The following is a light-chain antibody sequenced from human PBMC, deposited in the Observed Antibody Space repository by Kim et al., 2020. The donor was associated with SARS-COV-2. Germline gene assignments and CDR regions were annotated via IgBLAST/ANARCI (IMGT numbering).Light chain of an antibody. J-gene: IGKJ5*01. Sequence: ATVGDRVTNTCRARQDIVNDLGWYQQNQGRAPKRLIYGASNLQSGVPSRFSGSGSETEFTLTLNSLQPEDFATYFCLQRRTFPIAFGQRTRLEI. CDR1: QDIVND. CDR2: GAS. V-gene: IGKV1-17*01. CDR3: LQRRTFPIA.